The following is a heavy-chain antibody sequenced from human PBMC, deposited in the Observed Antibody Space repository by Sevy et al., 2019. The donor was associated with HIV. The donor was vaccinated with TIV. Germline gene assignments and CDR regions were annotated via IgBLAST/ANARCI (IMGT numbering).Heavy chain of an antibody. D-gene: IGHD3-16*02. J-gene: IGHJ3*02. CDR2: IKQDGSEK. CDR3: ARDYMITFGGVIVSHSDAFDI. V-gene: IGHV3-7*03. CDR1: GFTFSSYW. Sequence: GGSLRLSCAASGFTFSSYWMSWVRQAQGKGLEWVANIKQDGSEKYYVDSVKGRFTISRDNAKNSLYLQMNSLRAEDTXVYYCARDYMITFGGVIVSHSDAFDIWGQGTMVTVSS.